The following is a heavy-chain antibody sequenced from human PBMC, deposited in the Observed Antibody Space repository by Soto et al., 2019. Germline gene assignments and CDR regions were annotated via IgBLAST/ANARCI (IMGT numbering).Heavy chain of an antibody. Sequence: QPGGSLRLSCAASGFAFVSYAIHCVRPSPFKWLEWVAVISYDGSNKYYADSVKGRFTISRDNSKNTLYLQMNSLRAEDTAVYYCARERYSSGWRYYYYGMDVWGQGTTVTVSS. V-gene: IGHV3-30-3*01. CDR2: ISYDGSNK. CDR1: GFAFVSYA. CDR3: ARERYSSGWRYYYYGMDV. D-gene: IGHD6-19*01. J-gene: IGHJ6*02.